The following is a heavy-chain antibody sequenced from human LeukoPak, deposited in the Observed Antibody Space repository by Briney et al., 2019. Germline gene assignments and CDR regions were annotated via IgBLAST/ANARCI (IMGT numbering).Heavy chain of an antibody. CDR2: IWYDENNK. J-gene: IGHJ4*02. D-gene: IGHD4-17*01. CDR3: ARVGIYGDSRRVPFDY. CDR1: GFTFINYG. V-gene: IGHV3-33*01. Sequence: GGSLRLSCAASGFTFINYGMHWVRQAPGKGLEWVAVIWYDENNKYYTDSVKGRFTISRDDSENTLFLQMSSLRAGDTAMYYCARVGIYGDSRRVPFDYWGQGTLVTVSS.